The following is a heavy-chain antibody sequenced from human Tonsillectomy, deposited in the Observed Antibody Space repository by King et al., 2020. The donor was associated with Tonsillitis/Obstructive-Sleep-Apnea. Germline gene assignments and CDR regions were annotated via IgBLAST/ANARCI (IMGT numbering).Heavy chain of an antibody. V-gene: IGHV4-34*01. D-gene: IGHD3-22*01. J-gene: IGHJ4*02. CDR3: ARGPHYYQTTPPYYDY. Sequence: QVQLQQWGAGLLKPSETLSLTCAFYGGSFSGYYWSWIRQPPGKGLEWIGDVNHSGSTNYNPSLKSRVTISVDTSKSQFSLKLSSVTAADTAVYYCARGPHYYQTTPPYYDYWGQGTLVTVSS. CDR2: VNHSGST. CDR1: GGSFSGYY.